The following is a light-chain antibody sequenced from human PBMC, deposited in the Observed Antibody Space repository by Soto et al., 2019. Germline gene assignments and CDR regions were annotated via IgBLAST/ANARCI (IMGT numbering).Light chain of an antibody. V-gene: IGKV3-15*01. CDR1: QSLTSN. CDR2: GAS. CDR3: QQYDKWPRT. Sequence: IVITQAPATLSVPRGERVTLSCRASQSLTSNLAWYQHKPGQSPRLLIYGASARATGIPARFSGSGSGAEYTLTISSLQSEDFAVYYCQQYDKWPRTLGQGTKVDIK. J-gene: IGKJ1*01.